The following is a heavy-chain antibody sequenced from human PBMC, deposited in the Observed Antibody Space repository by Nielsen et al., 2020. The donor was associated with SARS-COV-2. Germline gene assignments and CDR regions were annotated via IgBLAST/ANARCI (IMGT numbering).Heavy chain of an antibody. CDR2: IIPIFGTA. J-gene: IGHJ6*02. CDR3: ARGEPLWFRPAYYYYGMDV. Sequence: SVKVSCKASGGTFSSYAISWVRQAPGQGLEWMGGIIPIFGTANYAQKFQGRVTITADESTSTAYMELSSLRSEDTAVYYCARGEPLWFRPAYYYYGMDVWGQGTTVTVSS. D-gene: IGHD3-10*01. V-gene: IGHV1-69*13. CDR1: GGTFSSYA.